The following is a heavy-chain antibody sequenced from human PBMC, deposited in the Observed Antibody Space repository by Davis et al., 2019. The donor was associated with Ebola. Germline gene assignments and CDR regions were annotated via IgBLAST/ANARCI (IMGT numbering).Heavy chain of an antibody. CDR3: TGTYGDHDY. D-gene: IGHD4-17*01. J-gene: IGHJ4*02. CDR2: IRSKANSYAT. CDR1: GFTFSSYA. Sequence: GGSLRLSCAASGFTFSSYAMHWVRQASGKGLEWVGRIRSKANSYATAYAASVKGRFTISRDDSKNTAYLQMNSLKTEDTAVYYCTGTYGDHDYWGQGNLVTVSS. V-gene: IGHV3-73*01.